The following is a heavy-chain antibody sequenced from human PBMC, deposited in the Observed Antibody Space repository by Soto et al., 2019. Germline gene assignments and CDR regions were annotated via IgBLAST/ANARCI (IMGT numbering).Heavy chain of an antibody. CDR3: ARAFGYGGNSGIDY. CDR2: IYHSGST. J-gene: IGHJ4*02. D-gene: IGHD4-17*01. CDR1: GYSISSGYY. Sequence: PSETLSLTCAVSGYSISSGYYWGFIRQPPGKGLEWIGSIYHSGSTYYNPSLKSRVTISVDTSKNQFSLKLSSVTAADTAVYYCARAFGYGGNSGIDYWGQGTLVTVSS. V-gene: IGHV4-38-2*01.